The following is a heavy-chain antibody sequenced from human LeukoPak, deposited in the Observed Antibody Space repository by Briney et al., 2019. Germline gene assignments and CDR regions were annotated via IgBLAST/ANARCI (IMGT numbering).Heavy chain of an antibody. J-gene: IGHJ6*02. CDR2: ISGSGGST. D-gene: IGHD3-16*01. V-gene: IGHV3-23*01. CDR3: AKGHVSYYYYGMDV. Sequence: GGSLRLSCAASGFTFSSYAMSWVRQAPGKGLEWFSAISGSGGSTYYADSVKGRFTISRDNSKNTLYLQMNSLRAEDTAVYYCAKGHVSYYYYGMDVWGQGTTVTVSS. CDR1: GFTFSSYA.